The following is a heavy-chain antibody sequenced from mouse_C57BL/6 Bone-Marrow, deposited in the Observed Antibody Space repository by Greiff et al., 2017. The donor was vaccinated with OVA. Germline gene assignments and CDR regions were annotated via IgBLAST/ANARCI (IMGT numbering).Heavy chain of an antibody. Sequence: QVQLQQSGPELVKPGASVKISCKASGYSFTSYYIHWVKQRPGPGLEWIGWIYPGSGNTKYNEKFKGKATLTADTSSSTAYMQLSSLTSEDSAVYYGARGGDGYYEEGYFDYWGQGTTLTVSS. CDR1: GYSFTSYY. D-gene: IGHD2-3*01. J-gene: IGHJ2*01. CDR2: IYPGSGNT. CDR3: ARGGDGYYEEGYFDY. V-gene: IGHV1-66*01.